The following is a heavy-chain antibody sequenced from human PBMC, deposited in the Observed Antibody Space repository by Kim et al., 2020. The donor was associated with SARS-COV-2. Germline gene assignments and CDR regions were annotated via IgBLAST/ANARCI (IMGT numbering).Heavy chain of an antibody. CDR1: GGSVSSGSYY. J-gene: IGHJ4*02. CDR2: IYYSGST. CDR3: ARDQISGWYRSFDY. V-gene: IGHV4-61*01. D-gene: IGHD6-19*01. Sequence: SETLSLTCTVSGGSVSSGSYYWSWIRQPPGKGLEWIGYIYYSGSTNYNPSLKSRVTISVDTSKNQFSLKLSSVTAADTAVYYCARDQISGWYRSFDYWGQGTLVTVSS.